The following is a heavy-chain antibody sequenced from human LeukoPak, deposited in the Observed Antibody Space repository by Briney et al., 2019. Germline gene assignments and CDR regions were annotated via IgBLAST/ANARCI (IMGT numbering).Heavy chain of an antibody. Sequence: SETLSFTCTVSGGSISSYYWSWIRQPPGKGLEWIGYIYYSGSTNYNPSLKSRVTISVDTSKNQFSLKLSSVTAADTAVYYCARGSDCTNGVCHGIFDYWGQGTLVTVSS. CDR3: ARGSDCTNGVCHGIFDY. CDR1: GGSISSYY. D-gene: IGHD2-8*01. J-gene: IGHJ4*02. V-gene: IGHV4-59*01. CDR2: IYYSGST.